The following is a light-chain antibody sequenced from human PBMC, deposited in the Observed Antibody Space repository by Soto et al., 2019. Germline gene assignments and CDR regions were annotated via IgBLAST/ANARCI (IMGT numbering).Light chain of an antibody. CDR1: QSVNSK. J-gene: IGKJ5*01. CDR2: GAF. V-gene: IGKV3-15*01. CDR3: LQYNNWPPIT. Sequence: EIVMTQSPASLSVSPGESATLSCRASQSVNSKLAWYQQKPGQAPRLLIYGAFIMATGIPARFSGSGSETEFTLTISSLQSEDFAIYYCLQYNNWPPITFGQGTRLEIK.